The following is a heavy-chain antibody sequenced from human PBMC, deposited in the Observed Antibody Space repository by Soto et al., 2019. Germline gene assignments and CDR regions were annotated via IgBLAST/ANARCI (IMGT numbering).Heavy chain of an antibody. J-gene: IGHJ4*02. D-gene: IGHD3-22*01. CDR1: GFTFSNYE. CDR2: INTSGGTI. CDR3: ARENYDSSGYFLDY. V-gene: IGHV3-48*03. Sequence: EVQLVESGGGLVQPGGSLRLSCAVSGFTFSNYEMSWVRQAPGKGLEWLSYINTSGGTIYYADSVKDRFTISRDNAKNSLYLQMSRLRAEDTAIYYCARENYDSSGYFLDYWGQGTLVTVSS.